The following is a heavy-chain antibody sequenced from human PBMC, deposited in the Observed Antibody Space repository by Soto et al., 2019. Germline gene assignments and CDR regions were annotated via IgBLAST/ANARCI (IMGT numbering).Heavy chain of an antibody. J-gene: IGHJ5*02. CDR2: IYWDDDK. Sequence: SGPTLVKPTQTLTLTCTFSGFSLSTSGVGVGWIRQPPGKALEWLALIYWDDDKRYSPSLKSRLTITKDTTKNQVVLKMTNMDHVDTASYYGAHSQRSGDYGDYFESRTGNWFDPWGQGTLVTVSS. CDR3: AHSQRSGDYGDYFESRTGNWFDP. CDR1: GFSLSTSGVG. D-gene: IGHD4-17*01. V-gene: IGHV2-5*02.